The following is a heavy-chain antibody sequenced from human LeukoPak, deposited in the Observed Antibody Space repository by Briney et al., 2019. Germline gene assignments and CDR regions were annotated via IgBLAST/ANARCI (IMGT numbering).Heavy chain of an antibody. CDR2: ISGSGSST. D-gene: IGHD2/OR15-2a*01. CDR1: GFTFSTSW. CDR3: AKSCNSGNCYYNY. Sequence: GGSLRLSCVTSGFTFSTSWMNWVRQAPEKGLEWVSGISGSGSSTYYADSVKGRFTISRDNSENTLSLQMNSLRADDTAIYYCAKSCNSGNCYYNYWGQGTLVTVSS. J-gene: IGHJ4*02. V-gene: IGHV3-23*01.